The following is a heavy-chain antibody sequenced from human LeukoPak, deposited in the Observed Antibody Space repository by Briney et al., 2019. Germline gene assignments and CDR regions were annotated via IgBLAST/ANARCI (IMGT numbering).Heavy chain of an antibody. J-gene: IGHJ4*02. CDR3: ARAHYYDSSGFDY. CDR1: GLTFISNS. CDR2: ISSSSSYI. D-gene: IGHD3-22*01. Sequence: GGPLRLSFEPSGLTFISNSMNWVRKAPGKGLNWVSSISSSSSYIYYADSVKGRFTISRDNAKNSLYLQMNSLRAEDTAVYYCARAHYYDSSGFDYWGQGTLVTVSS. V-gene: IGHV3-21*01.